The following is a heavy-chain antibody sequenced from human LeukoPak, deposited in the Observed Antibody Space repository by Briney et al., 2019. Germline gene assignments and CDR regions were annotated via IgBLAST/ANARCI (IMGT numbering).Heavy chain of an antibody. Sequence: SQTLSLTCAISGDSVSSNSAAWIWIRQSPSRGLEWLGRTYYRSKWYNDYAVSVKSRITINPDTSKNQFSLQLNSVTPEDTAVYYCARDSPLTTVTTFPYWYFDLWGRGTLVTVSS. J-gene: IGHJ2*01. CDR1: GDSVSSNSAA. CDR2: TYYRSKWYN. CDR3: ARDSPLTTVTTFPYWYFDL. V-gene: IGHV6-1*01. D-gene: IGHD4-17*01.